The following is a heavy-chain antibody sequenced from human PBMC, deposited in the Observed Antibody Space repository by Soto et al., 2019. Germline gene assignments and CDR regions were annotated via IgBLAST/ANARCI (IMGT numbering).Heavy chain of an antibody. Sequence: GGSLRLSRAASWFTFSSYAMSWVRQAPGKGLESVSAISGSXGSTYYADCVKGRFTISRDKSQNTMYLQMDSLRAEDTAVYYGGKGAPVRGLYVDYWGQGTLVTVSS. CDR2: ISGSXGST. CDR3: GKGAPVRGLYVDY. D-gene: IGHD3-10*01. CDR1: WFTFSSYA. J-gene: IGHJ4*02. V-gene: IGHV3-23*01.